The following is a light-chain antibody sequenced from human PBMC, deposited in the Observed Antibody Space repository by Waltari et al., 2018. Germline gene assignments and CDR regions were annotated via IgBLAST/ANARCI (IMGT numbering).Light chain of an antibody. J-gene: IGLJ3*02. CDR1: SSDVGGYKY. V-gene: IGLV2-14*01. CDR2: EVT. Sequence: QSALTQPASVSGSLRQSITISCTGTSSDVGGYKYVSWYQQHPGKAPKLIIYEVTNRPSGVSNRFSGSKSGNTASLTISGLQAEDEADYYCSSYTTSSTWVFGGGTTLTVL. CDR3: SSYTTSSTWV.